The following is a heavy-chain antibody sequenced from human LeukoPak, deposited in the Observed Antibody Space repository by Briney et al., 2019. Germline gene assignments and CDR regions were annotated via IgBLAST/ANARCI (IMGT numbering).Heavy chain of an antibody. V-gene: IGHV3-23*01. CDR2: ISGSGGST. Sequence: GGSLRLSCAASGFTFSSYAMNWVRQAPGKGLEWVSGISGSGGSTYYADSVKGRFTISRDNSKNTLYLQMNSLRAEDTAVYYCAKASGYNYGYYMDVWGKGTTVTVSS. J-gene: IGHJ6*03. CDR1: GFTFSSYA. CDR3: AKASGYNYGYYMDV. D-gene: IGHD5-18*01.